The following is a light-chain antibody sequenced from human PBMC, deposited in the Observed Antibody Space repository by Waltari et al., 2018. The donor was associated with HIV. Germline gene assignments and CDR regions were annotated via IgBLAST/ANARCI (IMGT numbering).Light chain of an antibody. CDR2: EGS. Sequence: QSALTQPASVSGSPGQSITISCTGTSSDVGSYNLVSWYQQHPGKAPKLMIYEGSKRPSGGSNRFSGSESGNTTSLTISGLQAEVEADYYCCSYAGSSTLVFGGGTKLTVL. V-gene: IGLV2-23*01. CDR3: CSYAGSSTLV. CDR1: SSDVGSYNL. J-gene: IGLJ2*01.